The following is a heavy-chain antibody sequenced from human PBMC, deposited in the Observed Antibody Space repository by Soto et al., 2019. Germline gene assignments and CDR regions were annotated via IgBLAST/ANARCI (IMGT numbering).Heavy chain of an antibody. CDR2: IRGDGGQT. V-gene: IGHV3-23*01. D-gene: IGHD3-9*01. J-gene: IGHJ4*02. CDR3: ARDVGLDSDDFFAY. Sequence: RRLSCTASGFTFTSYGMGWVRQAPGKGLQWVSTIRGDGGQTHYTDSVKGRFSISRDNSKNPVYLQMDSLRAEDTAMYFCARDVGLDSDDFFAYWGQGTQVTVSS. CDR1: GFTFTSYG.